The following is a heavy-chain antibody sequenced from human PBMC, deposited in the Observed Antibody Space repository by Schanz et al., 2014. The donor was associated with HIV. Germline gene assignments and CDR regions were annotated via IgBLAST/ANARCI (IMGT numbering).Heavy chain of an antibody. CDR3: ARDDVLDSLAS. Sequence: QVQLVQSGDEVKKPGASVKVSCKASGYTFSTYGISWVRQAPGHALEWMGGIIPIFGAAKNAPKFQGRVTITADESTSTAYMELTGLNPEDTAIYYCARDDVLDSLASWGQGTLVTVSS. CDR2: IIPIFGAA. J-gene: IGHJ5*02. CDR1: GYTFSTYG. D-gene: IGHD2-21*01. V-gene: IGHV1-69*13.